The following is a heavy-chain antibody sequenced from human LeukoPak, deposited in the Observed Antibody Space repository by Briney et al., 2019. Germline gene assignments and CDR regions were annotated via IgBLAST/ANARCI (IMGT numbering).Heavy chain of an antibody. V-gene: IGHV3-7*01. CDR1: GFTFSSYW. CDR2: IKQDGSEK. Sequence: GGSLRLSCAASGFTFSSYWMSWVRQAPGKGLEWVANIKQDGSEKYYVDSVKGRFTISRDNAKNSLYLQMNSLRAEDTAVYYCARDPRKEYYDSSGSYYWGQGTLVTVSS. J-gene: IGHJ4*02. CDR3: ARDPRKEYYDSSGSYY. D-gene: IGHD3-22*01.